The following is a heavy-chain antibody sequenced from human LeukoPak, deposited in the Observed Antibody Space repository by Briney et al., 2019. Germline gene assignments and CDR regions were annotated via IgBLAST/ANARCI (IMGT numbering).Heavy chain of an antibody. Sequence: SVKVSCKASGGTFSSYAISWVRQAPGQGLEWMGGIIPIFGTANYAQKFQGRVTITADESTSTAYMELSSLRSEDTAVYYCARVEIRDIVVVPATITYYYYYMDVWGKGTTVTVSS. D-gene: IGHD2-2*01. CDR1: GGTFSSYA. CDR3: ARVEIRDIVVVPATITYYYYYMDV. J-gene: IGHJ6*03. CDR2: IIPIFGTA. V-gene: IGHV1-69*13.